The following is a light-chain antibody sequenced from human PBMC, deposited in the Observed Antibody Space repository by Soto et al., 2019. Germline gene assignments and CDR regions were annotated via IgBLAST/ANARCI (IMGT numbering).Light chain of an antibody. CDR2: SNN. Sequence: SVLTQPPSASGTPGQRVTISCSGSSSNIGSNTVNWFQQLPGTAPKLLIDSNNQRPSGVPDRFSGSKSGTSASLAISGLQSEDEADYYCAAWDDSLNGLYVFGTGTKV. CDR1: SSNIGSNT. CDR3: AAWDDSLNGLYV. J-gene: IGLJ1*01. V-gene: IGLV1-44*01.